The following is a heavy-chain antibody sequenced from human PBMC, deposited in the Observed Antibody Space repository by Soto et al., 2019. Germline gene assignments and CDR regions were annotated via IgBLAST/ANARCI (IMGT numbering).Heavy chain of an antibody. CDR3: ARIKRFTTVRGVTFDY. CDR1: GGSVSSGSYY. J-gene: IGHJ4*02. V-gene: IGHV4-61*01. CDR2: IYYSGST. D-gene: IGHD3-10*01. Sequence: PSETLSLTCTVSGGSVSSGSYYWSWIRQPPGKGLEWIGYIYYSGSTNYNPSLKSRVTISVDTSKNQFSLKLSSVTAADTAVYYCARIKRFTTVRGVTFDYWGQGTLVTVSS.